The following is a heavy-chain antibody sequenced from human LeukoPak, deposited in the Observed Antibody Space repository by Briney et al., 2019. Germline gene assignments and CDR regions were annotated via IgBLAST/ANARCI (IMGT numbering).Heavy chain of an antibody. Sequence: PGGSLRLSCAASGFTFSSYGMHWVRQAPGKGLEWVAVISYDGSNKYYADSVKGRFTISRDNSKNTLYLQMNSLRAEDTAVYYCAKDPDWKWGQGTLVTVSS. V-gene: IGHV3-30*18. CDR2: ISYDGSNK. CDR3: AKDPDWK. D-gene: IGHD2-21*01. J-gene: IGHJ4*02. CDR1: GFTFSSYG.